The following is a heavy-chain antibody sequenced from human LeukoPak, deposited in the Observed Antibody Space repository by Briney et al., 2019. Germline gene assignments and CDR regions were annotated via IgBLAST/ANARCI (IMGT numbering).Heavy chain of an antibody. D-gene: IGHD6-13*01. J-gene: IGHJ4*02. CDR3: ARALAAAATH. CDR1: GYTFTGYY. V-gene: IGHV1-2*02. Sequence: GASVKVSRKASGYTFTGYYMHWVRQAPGQGLEWMGWINPNSSGTNYEQKFQGRVTMTRGTSDSIAYMELNRVRSDDTAVYYCARALAAAATHWGQGTLVTVCS. CDR2: INPNSSGT.